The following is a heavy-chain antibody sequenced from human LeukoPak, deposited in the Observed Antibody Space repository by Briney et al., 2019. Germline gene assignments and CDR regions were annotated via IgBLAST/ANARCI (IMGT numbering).Heavy chain of an antibody. CDR3: ARGRPFFDY. Sequence: PGGSLRLSCAASGFTFNSYAMSWVRQAPGKGLEWVSVIYSGGSTYYADSVEGRFTISRDNSKNTLYLQMNSLRAEDTAVYYCARGRPFFDYWGQGTLVTVSS. J-gene: IGHJ4*02. CDR2: IYSGGST. CDR1: GFTFNSYA. V-gene: IGHV3-66*01.